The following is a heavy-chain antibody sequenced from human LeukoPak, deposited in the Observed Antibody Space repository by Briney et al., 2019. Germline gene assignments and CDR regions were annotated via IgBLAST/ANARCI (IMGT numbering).Heavy chain of an antibody. CDR2: ISGSGGST. V-gene: IGHV3-23*01. Sequence: PGGSLRLSCAVSGFTFSSYGMSWVRQAPGKGLEWVSAISGSGGSTYYADSVKGRFTISRDNSKNTLYLQMNSLRAEDTAVYYCAKVPYFDLYYYMDVWGKGTTVTISS. J-gene: IGHJ6*03. CDR3: AKVPYFDLYYYMDV. CDR1: GFTFSSYG. D-gene: IGHD3-9*01.